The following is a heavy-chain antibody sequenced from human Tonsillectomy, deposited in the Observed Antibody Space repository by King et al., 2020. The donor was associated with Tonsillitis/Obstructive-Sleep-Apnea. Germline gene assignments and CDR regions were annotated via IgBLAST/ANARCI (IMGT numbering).Heavy chain of an antibody. CDR2: ISYDGSNK. CDR1: GFTFSSYA. D-gene: IGHD2-2*01. CDR3: ARAIPVQIVVVPAAAYYYYMDV. V-gene: IGHV3-30*01. Sequence: HVQLVESGGGVVQPGRSLRLSCAASGFTFSSYAMHWVRQAPGKGLEWVAVISYDGSNKYYADSVKGRFTISRDNSKNTLYLQMNNLRAEDTAVYYCARAIPVQIVVVPAAAYYYYMDVWGKGTTVTVSS. J-gene: IGHJ6*03.